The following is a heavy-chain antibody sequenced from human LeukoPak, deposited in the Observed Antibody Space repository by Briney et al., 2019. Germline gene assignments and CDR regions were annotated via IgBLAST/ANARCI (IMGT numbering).Heavy chain of an antibody. Sequence: PGGSLRLSCTASGFTFSSYSMNWVRQAPGKGLEWVAVISYDGSNKYYADSVKGRFTISRDNSKNTLYLQMNSLRAEDTAVYYCARDPRTIFGVVMGYYFDYWGQGTLVTVSS. D-gene: IGHD3-3*01. CDR3: ARDPRTIFGVVMGYYFDY. CDR2: ISYDGSNK. J-gene: IGHJ4*02. V-gene: IGHV3-30*03. CDR1: GFTFSSYS.